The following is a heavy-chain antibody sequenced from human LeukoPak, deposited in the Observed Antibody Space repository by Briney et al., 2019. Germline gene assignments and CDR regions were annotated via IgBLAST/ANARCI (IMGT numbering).Heavy chain of an antibody. CDR1: GGSFSGYY. CDR3: ARLTMVRGQDN. V-gene: IGHV4-34*01. D-gene: IGHD3-10*01. CDR2: INHSGST. Sequence: SETLPLTCAVYGGSFSGYYWSWIRQPPGKGLEWIGEINHSGSTNYNPSLKSRVTISVDTSKNQFSLKLSSVTAADTAVYYCARLTMVRGQDNWGQGTMVTVSS. J-gene: IGHJ3*01.